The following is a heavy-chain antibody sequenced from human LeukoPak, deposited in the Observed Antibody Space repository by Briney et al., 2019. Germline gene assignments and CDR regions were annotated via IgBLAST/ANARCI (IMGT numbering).Heavy chain of an antibody. D-gene: IGHD3-16*01. CDR1: GFTSDDYA. J-gene: IGHJ4*02. V-gene: IGHV3-43*02. CDR3: ANLGFDY. CDR2: ISGDGGST. Sequence: GGSLRLSCAASGFTSDDYAMHWVRQAPGKGLEWVSLISGDGGSTYYADSVKGRFTISRDNSKNSLYLQMNSLRTEDTALYYCANLGFDYWGQGTLVTVSS.